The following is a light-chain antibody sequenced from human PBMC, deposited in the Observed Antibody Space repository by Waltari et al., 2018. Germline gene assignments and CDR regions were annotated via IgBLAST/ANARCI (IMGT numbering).Light chain of an antibody. Sequence: QSALTQPASVSGSPGQSITISCTWTSSDVGTSNSFSWYQDHPGQGPKVINYDVSDRPSGVSARFSGSKSGNTASLTISGLQAEDEADYYCSSQSSDNVVLFGGGTKVTVL. V-gene: IGLV2-14*03. CDR1: SSDVGTSNS. CDR3: SSQSSDNVVL. CDR2: DVS. J-gene: IGLJ3*02.